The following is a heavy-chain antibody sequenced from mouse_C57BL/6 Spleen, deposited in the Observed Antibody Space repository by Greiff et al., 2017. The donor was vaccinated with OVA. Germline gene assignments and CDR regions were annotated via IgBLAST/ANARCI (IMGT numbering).Heavy chain of an antibody. V-gene: IGHV1-69*01. Sequence: QVQLQQPGAELVMPGASVKLSCKASGYTFTSYWVHWVKQRPGQGLEWIGEIDPSDSYTNYNQKFKGKSTLTVDKSSSTAYMQLSSLTSEDSAVYYGARGGDLAYWGQGTLVTVSA. D-gene: IGHD3-3*01. CDR2: IDPSDSYT. CDR1: GYTFTSYW. CDR3: ARGGDLAY. J-gene: IGHJ3*01.